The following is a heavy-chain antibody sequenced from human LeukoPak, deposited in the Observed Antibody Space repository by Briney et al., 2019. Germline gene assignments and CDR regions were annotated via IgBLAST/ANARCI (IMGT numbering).Heavy chain of an antibody. J-gene: IGHJ4*02. D-gene: IGHD2-2*01. Sequence: ASVKVSCKASGYTFTSYGISWVRQAPGQGLEWMGWISAYNGNTNYAQKLQGRVTMTTGTSTSTAYMELRSLRSDDTAVYYCARDAYCSSTSCPAPFDYWGQGTLVTVSS. CDR2: ISAYNGNT. CDR3: ARDAYCSSTSCPAPFDY. CDR1: GYTFTSYG. V-gene: IGHV1-18*01.